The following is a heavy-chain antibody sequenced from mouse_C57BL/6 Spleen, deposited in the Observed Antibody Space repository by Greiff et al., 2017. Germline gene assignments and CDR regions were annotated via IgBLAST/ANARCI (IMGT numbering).Heavy chain of an antibody. Sequence: QVQLQESGPGLVQPSQSLSITCTVSGFSLTSYGVHWVRQSPGKGLEWLGVIGRGGSTDYNAAFMSRLSLTKDNSKSQVFFKMNSLQADDSAIYYCAKGGDYGFDYWGQGTTLTVSS. CDR2: IGRGGST. J-gene: IGHJ2*01. CDR3: AKGGDYGFDY. CDR1: GFSLTSYG. V-gene: IGHV2-5*01. D-gene: IGHD2-4*01.